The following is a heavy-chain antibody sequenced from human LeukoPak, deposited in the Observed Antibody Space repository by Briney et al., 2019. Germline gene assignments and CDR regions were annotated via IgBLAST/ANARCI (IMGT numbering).Heavy chain of an antibody. D-gene: IGHD3-22*01. CDR2: IYYSGST. V-gene: IGHV4-59*01. J-gene: IGHJ6*02. CDR1: GGSISSYY. Sequence: PSETLSLTCTVSGGSISSYYWSWIRQPPGKGLEWIGYIYYSGSTNYNPSLKSRVTISVDTSKNQFSLKLSSVTAADTAVYYCARDWGPPGYDSSGYYGRAYYYYGMDVWGQGTTVTVSS. CDR3: ARDWGPPGYDSSGYYGRAYYYYGMDV.